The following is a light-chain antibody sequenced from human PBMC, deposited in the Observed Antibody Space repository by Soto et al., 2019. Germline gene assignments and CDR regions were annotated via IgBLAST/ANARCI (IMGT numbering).Light chain of an antibody. CDR1: QSVSNSQ. Sequence: EIVLTQSPGTLSLSPGERVTLSCRASQSVSNSQLAWYQQKPGQAPRLLIYGASNRATGIPDRFSGSGSGTDFTLTISRLEPEDFAVYYCQSYNNSLFTFGPGTEVDIK. J-gene: IGKJ3*01. V-gene: IGKV3-20*01. CDR2: GAS. CDR3: QSYNNSLFT.